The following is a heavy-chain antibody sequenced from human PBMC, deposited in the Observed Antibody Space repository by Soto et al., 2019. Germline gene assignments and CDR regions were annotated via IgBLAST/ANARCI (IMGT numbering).Heavy chain of an antibody. CDR3: GGGEGDYYDSSGYRQGRFFQH. CDR1: GGSISSGGYY. V-gene: IGHV4-31*03. CDR2: IYYSGST. Sequence: QVQLQESGPGLVKPSQTLSLTCTVSGGSISSGGYYWSWIRQHPGKGLEWIGYIYYSGSTYYNPSLRCRVTISVDTSKNQFSRKLSSVIAADTAVYYCGGGEGDYYDSSGYRQGRFFQHWGQGTLVPGSS. D-gene: IGHD3-22*01. J-gene: IGHJ1*01.